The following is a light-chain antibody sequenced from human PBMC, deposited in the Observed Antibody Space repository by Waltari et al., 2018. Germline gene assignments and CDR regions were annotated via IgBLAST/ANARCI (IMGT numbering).Light chain of an antibody. V-gene: IGKV1-39*01. CDR1: QRISSY. J-gene: IGKJ4*01. CDR2: AAS. Sequence: DIQMTQSPSSLSASVGDRVTITCRASQRISSYLNWYQQKPGKAPKPLIYAASSLQSGVPSRFSGSGSGTDFTLTISSLQPEDFATYYCQQSYSTPATFGGGTKVEIK. CDR3: QQSYSTPAT.